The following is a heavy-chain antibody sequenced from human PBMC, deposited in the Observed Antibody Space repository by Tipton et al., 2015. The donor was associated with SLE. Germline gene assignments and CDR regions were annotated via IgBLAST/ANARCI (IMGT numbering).Heavy chain of an antibody. CDR1: GDSISDTSSY. CDR3: ARVRGVTAAGKTNWYFDL. J-gene: IGHJ2*01. D-gene: IGHD6-13*01. CDR2: IFYSGNS. V-gene: IGHV4-39*07. Sequence: TLSLTCTASGDSISDTSSYWGWIRQPPGKGLEWIGSIFYSGNSHYSPSLKSRVTISIDTSKNQFSLKLTSVTAADTAVYYCARVRGVTAAGKTNWYFDLWGRGTLVTVSS.